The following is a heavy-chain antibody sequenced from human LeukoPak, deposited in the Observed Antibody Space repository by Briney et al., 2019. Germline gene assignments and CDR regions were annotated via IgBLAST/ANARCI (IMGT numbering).Heavy chain of an antibody. V-gene: IGHV4-34*01. Sequence: SETLSLTCAVYGGSFSGYYWSWIRQPPGKGLEWIGEINHSGSTNYNPSLKSRVTISVDTSKNQFSLKLSSVTAADTAVYYCARAAARTDAFDIWGQGTLVTVSS. CDR2: INHSGST. D-gene: IGHD6-6*01. CDR3: ARAAARTDAFDI. J-gene: IGHJ3*02. CDR1: GGSFSGYY.